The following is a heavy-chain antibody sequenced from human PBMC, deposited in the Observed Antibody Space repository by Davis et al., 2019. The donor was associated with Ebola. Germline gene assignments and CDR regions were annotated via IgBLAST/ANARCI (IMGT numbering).Heavy chain of an antibody. Sequence: ASVKVSCKASGYTFTDYYMHWVRQAPGQGLEWMGMINTHDGSTIYAQQFQGRVTVTRDTSTTTVYMDLSILRSEDTALYYCTTAGGQDSCYDVFGIQGQGTKVTVSS. CDR1: GYTFTDYY. D-gene: IGHD5-12*01. J-gene: IGHJ3*02. CDR2: INTHDGST. V-gene: IGHV1-46*01. CDR3: TTAGGQDSCYDVFGI.